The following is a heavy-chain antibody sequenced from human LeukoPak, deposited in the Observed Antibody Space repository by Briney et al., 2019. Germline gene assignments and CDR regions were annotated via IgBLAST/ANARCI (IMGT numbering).Heavy chain of an antibody. J-gene: IGHJ4*02. CDR1: GFTFSSCE. Sequence: GGSLRLSCAASGFTFSSCEMNWVRQAPGKGLEWVSYISSSGSTIYYADSVKGRFTISRDNAKNSLYLQMNSLRAEDTAVYYCAKSPYCSGGSCYYFDYWGQGTLVTVSS. D-gene: IGHD2-15*01. CDR2: ISSSGSTI. CDR3: AKSPYCSGGSCYYFDY. V-gene: IGHV3-48*03.